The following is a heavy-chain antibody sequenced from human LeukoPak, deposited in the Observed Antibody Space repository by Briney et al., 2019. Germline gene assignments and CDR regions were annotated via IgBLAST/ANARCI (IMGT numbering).Heavy chain of an antibody. J-gene: IGHJ5*02. Sequence: ASVKVSCKASGYTFTGYYMHWVRQAPGQALEWMGRINPNSGGTNYAQKFQGRVTMTRDTSISTAYMELSRLRSDDTAVYYCARGPYCTNGVCSDDWFDPWGQGTLVTVSS. CDR1: GYTFTGYY. V-gene: IGHV1-2*06. D-gene: IGHD2-8*01. CDR2: INPNSGGT. CDR3: ARGPYCTNGVCSDDWFDP.